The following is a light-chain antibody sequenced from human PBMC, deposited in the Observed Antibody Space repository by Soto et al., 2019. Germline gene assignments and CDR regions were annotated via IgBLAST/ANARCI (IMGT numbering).Light chain of an antibody. CDR1: SSDVGGYNY. J-gene: IGLJ2*01. Sequence: QSALTQPASVSGSPGQSITISCTGTSSDVGGYNYVSWYQQHPGKAPKLMIYDVSNRPSGVSNRFSGSKSGNTASLTISGLQAEDESDYYCSSCTSSVVVFGGGTQLTVL. CDR3: SSCTSSVVV. CDR2: DVS. V-gene: IGLV2-14*01.